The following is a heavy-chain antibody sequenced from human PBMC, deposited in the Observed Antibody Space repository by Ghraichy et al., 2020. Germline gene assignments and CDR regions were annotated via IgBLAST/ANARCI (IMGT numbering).Heavy chain of an antibody. CDR3: ARYWLAHYEDGSGYFTGLDY. Sequence: ASVKVSCKPSGYSFPSHGISWVRQAPGQGLEWMGWISAYNGDTNYARKFQGRVTMTTDTATSTAYMELRSLRSDDTAMYYCARYWLAHYEDGSGYFTGLDYWGQGTLVTVSS. CDR1: GYSFPSHG. J-gene: IGHJ4*02. V-gene: IGHV1-18*01. CDR2: ISAYNGDT. D-gene: IGHD3-22*01.